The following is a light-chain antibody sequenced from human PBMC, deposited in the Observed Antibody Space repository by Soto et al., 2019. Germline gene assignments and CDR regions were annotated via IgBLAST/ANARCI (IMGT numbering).Light chain of an antibody. J-gene: IGLJ2*01. Sequence: SYELTQPPSVSVSPGQTASITCSGDKLGNQYACWYQQKPGQSPVLVIYQDDMRPSGIPERFSGSSSGNTATLTISGTQTIDEADYYCQAWDSSTGVVFGGGTKVTVL. V-gene: IGLV3-1*01. CDR3: QAWDSSTGVV. CDR1: KLGNQY. CDR2: QDD.